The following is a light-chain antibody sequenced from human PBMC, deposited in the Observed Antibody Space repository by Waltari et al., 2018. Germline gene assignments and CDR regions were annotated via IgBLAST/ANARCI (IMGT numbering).Light chain of an antibody. J-gene: IGLJ2*01. CDR2: DDS. CDR3: QVWDSSSDHPGV. Sequence: SYVLTQPPSVSVAPGKTARITCGGNNIGSKSVHWYQQKPGQAPVLVVYDDSGRPAGSPERFSGSNSGNTATLTISRVEAGDEADYYCQVWDSSSDHPGVFGGGTKLPVL. CDR1: NIGSKS. V-gene: IGLV3-21*03.